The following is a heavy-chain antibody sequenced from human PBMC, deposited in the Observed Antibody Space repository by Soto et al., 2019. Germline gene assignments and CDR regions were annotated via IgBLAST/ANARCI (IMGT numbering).Heavy chain of an antibody. CDR3: ARASNSNPRAFDI. V-gene: IGHV1-18*04. CDR1: GYTFTSYY. D-gene: IGHD1-1*01. J-gene: IGHJ3*02. Sequence: SVKVSCKASGYTFTSYYMHWVRQAPGQGLEWMGWITTDKGKTTYAQKFQGRVTMTTDTSTSTAYMELRSLRSDDTAVYYCARASNSNPRAFDIWGQGTMVTVSS. CDR2: ITTDKGKT.